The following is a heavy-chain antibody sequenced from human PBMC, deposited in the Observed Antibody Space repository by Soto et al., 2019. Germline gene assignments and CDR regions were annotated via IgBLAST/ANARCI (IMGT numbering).Heavy chain of an antibody. Sequence: PSETLSLTCTVAGGSISSSSYYWGWIRQPPGKGLEWIGSIYYSGSTYYNPSLKSRVTISVDTSKNQFSLKLSSVTAADTAVYYCARRPSDSNYDYYYYGMDVWGQGTTVTVSS. V-gene: IGHV4-39*01. CDR1: GGSISSSSYY. D-gene: IGHD4-4*01. CDR2: IYYSGST. CDR3: ARRPSDSNYDYYYYGMDV. J-gene: IGHJ6*02.